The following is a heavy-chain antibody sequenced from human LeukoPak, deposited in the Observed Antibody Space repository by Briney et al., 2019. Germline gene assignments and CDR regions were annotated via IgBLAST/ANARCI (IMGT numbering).Heavy chain of an antibody. CDR3: ARGSFYYED. Sequence: GGSLRLSCAASGFTVRSKYMSWVRQAPGKGLEWVSAIYSGGSTNYADSVKGRFTISRDTSKNTLHLQMNSLKAEDTAVYYCARGSFYYEDWGQGTLVTVSS. V-gene: IGHV3-66*01. CDR1: GFTVRSKY. D-gene: IGHD3-22*01. CDR2: IYSGGST. J-gene: IGHJ1*01.